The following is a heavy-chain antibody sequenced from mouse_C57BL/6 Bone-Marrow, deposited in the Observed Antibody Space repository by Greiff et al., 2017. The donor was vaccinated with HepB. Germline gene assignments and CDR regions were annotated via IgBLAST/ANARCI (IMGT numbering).Heavy chain of an antibody. D-gene: IGHD1-1*01. Sequence: VKLQQPGAELVMPGASVKLSCKASGYTFTSYWMHCVKQRPGQGLEWIGEIDPSDSYTNYNQKFKGKSTLTVDKSSSTAYMQLSSLTSEDSVVYYCARPDYDGSPFAYWGEGALVTVSA. V-gene: IGHV1-69*01. CDR1: GYTFTSYW. CDR2: IDPSDSYT. J-gene: IGHJ3*01. CDR3: ARPDYDGSPFAY.